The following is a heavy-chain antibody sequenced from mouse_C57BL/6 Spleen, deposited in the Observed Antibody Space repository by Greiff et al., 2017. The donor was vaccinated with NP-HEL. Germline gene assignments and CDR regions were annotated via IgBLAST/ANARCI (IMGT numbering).Heavy chain of an antibody. J-gene: IGHJ2*01. V-gene: IGHV1-82*01. CDR1: GYAFSSSW. Sequence: QVQLQQSGPELVKPGASVKISCKASGYAFSSSWMNWVKQRPGKGLEWIGRIYPGDGDTNYNGKFKGKATLTADKSSSTAYMQLSSLTSEDSAVYFCARSHYDYVDFDYWGQGTTLTVSS. D-gene: IGHD2-4*01. CDR2: IYPGDGDT. CDR3: ARSHYDYVDFDY.